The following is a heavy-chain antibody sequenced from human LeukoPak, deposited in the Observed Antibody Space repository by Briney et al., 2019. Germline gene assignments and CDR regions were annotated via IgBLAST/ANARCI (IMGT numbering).Heavy chain of an antibody. CDR1: GGSISSGGNS. Sequence: SETLSLTCAVSGGSISSGGNSWSWIRQPPGKGLEWIGYISYSGSTYYNPSLKSRVIISVDRSKNQFSLKLSSVTAADTAVYYCARGQYYDFWCGYPPLDSWGQGTLVTVSS. CDR3: ARGQYYDFWCGYPPLDS. D-gene: IGHD3-3*01. V-gene: IGHV4-30-4*07. CDR2: ISYSGST. J-gene: IGHJ4*02.